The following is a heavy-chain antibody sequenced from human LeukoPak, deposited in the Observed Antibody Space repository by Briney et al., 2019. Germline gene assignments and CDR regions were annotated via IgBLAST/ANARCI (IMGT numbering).Heavy chain of an antibody. V-gene: IGHV3-21*01. D-gene: IGHD2/OR15-2a*01. CDR3: ARDLTFPHAFDI. Sequence: PGGSLRLSCAASGFTFDDYAMSWVRQAPGKGLEWVSSISSSSSYIYYANSVKGRFTISRDNAKNSLYLQMNSLRAEDTAVYYCARDLTFPHAFDIWGQGTMVTVSS. CDR2: ISSSSSYI. J-gene: IGHJ3*02. CDR1: GFTFDDYA.